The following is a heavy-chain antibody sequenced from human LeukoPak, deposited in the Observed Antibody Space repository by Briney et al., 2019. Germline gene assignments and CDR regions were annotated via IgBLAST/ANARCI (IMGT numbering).Heavy chain of an antibody. CDR2: MNPNSGYT. D-gene: IGHD3-22*01. CDR3: ARGGRNWYYDSSGQIDY. CDR1: GYTFTSYD. J-gene: IGHJ4*02. V-gene: IGHV1-8*03. Sequence: ASVKVSCKVSGYTFTSYDINWVRQATGQGLEWMGWMNPNSGYTGYAQKFQGRVTITRNTSISTAYMELSSLRSEDTAVYYCARGGRNWYYDSSGQIDYWGQGTLVTVSS.